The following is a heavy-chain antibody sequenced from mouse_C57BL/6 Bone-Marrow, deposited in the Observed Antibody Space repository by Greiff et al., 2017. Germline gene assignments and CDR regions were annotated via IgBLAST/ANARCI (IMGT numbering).Heavy chain of an antibody. CDR2: IYPRSGNT. CDR1: GYTFTSYG. D-gene: IGHD2-10*01. V-gene: IGHV1-81*01. J-gene: IGHJ1*03. Sequence: VQLQESGAELARPGASVKLSCKASGYTFTSYGISWVKQRTGQGLEWIGEIYPRSGNTYYNEKFKGKATLTADKSSSTAYMELRSLTSEDSAVYFWARCLPFDVWGTGTTVTVSS. CDR3: ARCLPFDV.